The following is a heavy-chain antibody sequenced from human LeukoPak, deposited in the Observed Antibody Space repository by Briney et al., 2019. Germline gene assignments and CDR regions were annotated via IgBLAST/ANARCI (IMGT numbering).Heavy chain of an antibody. CDR2: IISSSSYI. CDR1: GFTFSSYS. Sequence: PGGSLRLSCAASGFTFSSYSMNWVRQAPGKGLEWVSSIISSSSYIYYANSVKGRFTISRDNAKNSLYLQMNSLRAEDTAVYYCARDEPKGYYYDSSGYNLGAFDIWGQGTMVTVSS. D-gene: IGHD3-22*01. J-gene: IGHJ3*02. CDR3: ARDEPKGYYYDSSGYNLGAFDI. V-gene: IGHV3-21*01.